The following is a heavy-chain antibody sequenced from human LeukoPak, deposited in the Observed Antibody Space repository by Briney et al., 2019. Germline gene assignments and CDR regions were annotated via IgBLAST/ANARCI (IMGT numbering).Heavy chain of an antibody. Sequence: GGSLRLSCAASGFTFSSYEMNWVRQAPGKGLEWVSTIAGSGGSTYYADSVKGRFTISRDNSNNALYLQMGSLRPEDTAVYYCAKSRAALVVRGVGPHSWGQGTLVTVSS. CDR3: AKSRAALVVRGVGPHS. V-gene: IGHV3-23*01. CDR2: IAGSGGST. J-gene: IGHJ4*02. CDR1: GFTFSSYE. D-gene: IGHD3-10*01.